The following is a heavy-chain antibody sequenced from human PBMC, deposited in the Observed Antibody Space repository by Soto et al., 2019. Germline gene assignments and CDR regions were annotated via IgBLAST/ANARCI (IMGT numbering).Heavy chain of an antibody. D-gene: IGHD2-2*01. V-gene: IGHV4-39*01. CDR2: FYYSGST. J-gene: IGHJ6*02. Sequence: QLQLQESGPGLVKPSETLSLTCSVSGGSLSSGPYSWGWIRQPPGKGLEWIGTFYYSGSTHYNPSLASRVTISVDTSKNQFSLKVTSVTAADTAMYYCARLGGYCSSTSCYGYDGMDVWGQGTTVTVSS. CDR1: GGSLSSGPYS. CDR3: ARLGGYCSSTSCYGYDGMDV.